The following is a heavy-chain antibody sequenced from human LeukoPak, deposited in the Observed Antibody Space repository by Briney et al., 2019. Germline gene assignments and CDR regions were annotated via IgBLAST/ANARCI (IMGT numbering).Heavy chain of an antibody. J-gene: IGHJ3*02. CDR3: AAQLLWVGEI. V-gene: IGHV3-23*01. Sequence: GGSLRLSCAASGFTFSSYTMHWVRQAPGQGLEWVSGITDGGYRTYYADSVKGRFTISRDNSKSKLYLQLNRLRAEDTAVYYCAAQLLWVGEIWSQGTTVTVSS. CDR1: GFTFSSYT. CDR2: ITDGGYRT. D-gene: IGHD3-10*01.